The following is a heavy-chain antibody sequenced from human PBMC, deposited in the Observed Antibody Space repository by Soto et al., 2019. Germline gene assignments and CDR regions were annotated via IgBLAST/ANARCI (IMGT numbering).Heavy chain of an antibody. CDR1: GYTFTSHD. CDR2: VNPYSGNT. V-gene: IGHV1-8*01. CDR3: SSLSSMDV. D-gene: IGHD6-6*01. J-gene: IGHJ6*02. Sequence: ASVKVSCKASGYTFTSHDIHWLRQASGQGLEWMGSVNPYSGNTAFAPKFQDRIAMTRDTSITTAYMELNSLSSGDTAVYFCSSLSSMDVGSQGTTVTVSS.